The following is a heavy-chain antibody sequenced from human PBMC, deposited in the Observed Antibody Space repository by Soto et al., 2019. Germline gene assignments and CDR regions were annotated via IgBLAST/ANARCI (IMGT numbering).Heavy chain of an antibody. CDR3: ARDASGMFDP. J-gene: IGHJ5*02. Sequence: PSETLSLTCTVSGGSISSFYWSWIRQPPGKGLEWIGYIYYSGSTNYNPSLKSRVTISVDTSKNQFSLKLSSVTAADTAVYYGARDASGMFDPWGQGTLVTVSS. CDR1: GGSISSFY. V-gene: IGHV4-59*01. D-gene: IGHD3-10*01. CDR2: IYYSGST.